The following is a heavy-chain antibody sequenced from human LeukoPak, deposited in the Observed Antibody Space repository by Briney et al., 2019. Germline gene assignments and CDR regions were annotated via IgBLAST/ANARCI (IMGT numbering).Heavy chain of an antibody. CDR1: GGSISSSSYY. CDR2: IYYSGST. Sequence: SETLSLTCTVSGGSISSSSYYWGWIRQPPGKGLEWIGSIYYSGSTYYNPSLKSRVTISVDTSKNQFSLKLSSVTAADTAVYYCARGSIAAAGYLNWFDPWGQGTLVTVSS. D-gene: IGHD6-13*01. J-gene: IGHJ5*02. V-gene: IGHV4-39*01. CDR3: ARGSIAAAGYLNWFDP.